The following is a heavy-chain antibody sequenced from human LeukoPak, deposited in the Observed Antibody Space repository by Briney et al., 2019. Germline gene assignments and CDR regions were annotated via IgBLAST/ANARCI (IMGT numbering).Heavy chain of an antibody. J-gene: IGHJ4*02. D-gene: IGHD2-21*01. Sequence: SETLSLTCAVYGGSFSGYYWSWIRRPPGKGLEWIGEINHSGSTNYNPSLKSRVTISVDTSKNQFSLKLSSVTAADTAVYYCARASNSRPDYWGQGTLVTVSS. V-gene: IGHV4-34*01. CDR3: ARASNSRPDY. CDR2: INHSGST. CDR1: GGSFSGYY.